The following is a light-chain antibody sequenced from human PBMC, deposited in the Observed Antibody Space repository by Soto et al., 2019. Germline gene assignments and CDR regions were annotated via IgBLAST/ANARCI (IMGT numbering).Light chain of an antibody. J-gene: IGKJ2*01. V-gene: IGKV3-20*01. CDR1: QTLSRGG. CDR3: QQYDDSPYN. Sequence: EIVLTQSPGTLSLSPGERATLSCRASQTLSRGGLAWYQQKAGQAPRLLFYAASSRTHGIPDRFSGSGSGTDFPFTITRLEPEDFAVYYCQQYDDSPYNLGPGTKLEIK. CDR2: AAS.